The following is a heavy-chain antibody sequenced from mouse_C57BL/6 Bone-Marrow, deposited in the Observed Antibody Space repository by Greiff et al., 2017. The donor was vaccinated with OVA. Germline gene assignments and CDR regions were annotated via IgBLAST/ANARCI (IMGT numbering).Heavy chain of an antibody. Sequence: EVKLMESGGGLVQPGGSLKLSCAASGFTFSDFYMYWFRQTPEKRLEWVAYISNGGGSTYYPDTVKGRFTISRDNAKNTLYLQMSRLKSEDTAMYYCARLDAMDYWGQGTSVTVSS. CDR3: ARLDAMDY. CDR1: GFTFSDFY. CDR2: ISNGGGST. V-gene: IGHV5-12*01. J-gene: IGHJ4*01.